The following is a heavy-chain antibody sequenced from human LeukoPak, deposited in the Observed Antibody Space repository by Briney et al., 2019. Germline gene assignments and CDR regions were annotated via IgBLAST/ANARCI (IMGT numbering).Heavy chain of an antibody. Sequence: SETLSLTCAVSGGSISSSNWWSWVRPSPGKGLEWIGEIYHSGSSNNNPSLKSRITISVDKSKNQFSLNLTSVTAADTAVYFCARGDTSGWPYSFDYWGQGTLVSVSS. CDR1: GGSISSSNW. J-gene: IGHJ4*02. D-gene: IGHD6-19*01. V-gene: IGHV4-4*02. CDR3: ARGDTSGWPYSFDY. CDR2: IYHSGSS.